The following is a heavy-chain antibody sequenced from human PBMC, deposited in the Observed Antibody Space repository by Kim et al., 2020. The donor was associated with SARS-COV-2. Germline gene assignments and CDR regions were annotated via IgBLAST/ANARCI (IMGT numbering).Heavy chain of an antibody. CDR1: GGSISSGGYY. V-gene: IGHV4-31*03. CDR3: ARYIDPPGPGITMVRGVIGDAFDI. J-gene: IGHJ3*02. Sequence: SETLSLTCTVSGGSISSGGYYWSWIRQHPGKGLEWIRYIYYSGSTYYNPSLKSRVTISVDTSKNQFSLKLSSVTAADTAVYYCARYIDPPGPGITMVRGVIGDAFDIWGQGTMVTVSS. CDR2: IYYSGST. D-gene: IGHD3-10*01.